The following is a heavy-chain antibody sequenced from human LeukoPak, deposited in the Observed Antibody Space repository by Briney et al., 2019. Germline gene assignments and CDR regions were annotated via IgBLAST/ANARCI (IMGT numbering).Heavy chain of an antibody. Sequence: ASVKVSCKASGYTFTSYGISWARQAPGQGLEWMGWISAYNGNTNYAQKLQGRVTMTTDTSTSTAYMELRSLRSDDTAVYYCARDLQSIYDFWSGYYKPRYFDYWGQGTLVTVSS. V-gene: IGHV1-18*01. CDR3: ARDLQSIYDFWSGYYKPRYFDY. D-gene: IGHD3-3*01. CDR2: ISAYNGNT. CDR1: GYTFTSYG. J-gene: IGHJ4*02.